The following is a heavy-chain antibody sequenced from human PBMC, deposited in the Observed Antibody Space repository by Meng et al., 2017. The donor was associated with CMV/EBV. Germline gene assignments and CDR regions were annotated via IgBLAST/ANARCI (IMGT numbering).Heavy chain of an antibody. CDR1: GFLLSNIGVR. CDR3: ALTMVVTRGFFDY. J-gene: IGHJ4*01. D-gene: IGHD4-23*01. Sequence: SGPTLVKPTQTLTLTCTFSGFLLSNIGVRVSWIRQPPGKALEWLAHIDWDDDQFYSTSLKTRLTISKDTSKNQVVLTMTNMDPVDTATYYCALTMVVTRGFFDYWGQGTLVTVSS. CDR2: IDWDDDQ. V-gene: IGHV2-70D*14.